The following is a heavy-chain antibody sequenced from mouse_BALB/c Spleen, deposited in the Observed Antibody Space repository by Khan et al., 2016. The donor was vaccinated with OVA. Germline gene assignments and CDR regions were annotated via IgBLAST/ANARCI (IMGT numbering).Heavy chain of an antibody. V-gene: IGHV5-6-5*01. J-gene: IGHJ4*01. CDR2: INSGGST. CDR3: TRLVDY. CDR1: GFTFSSYA. Sequence: EVELVESGGGLVKPGGSLKLSCAVSGFTFSSYAVSWIRQTPEKRLEWVASINSGGSTYYPDSVKGRFTIYRDDARNILYLQMSSLRSEDTAMYYCTRLVDYWGQGTSVTVSS.